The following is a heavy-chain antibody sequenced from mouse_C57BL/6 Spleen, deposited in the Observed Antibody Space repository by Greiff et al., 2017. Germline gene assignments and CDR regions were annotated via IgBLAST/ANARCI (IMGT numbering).Heavy chain of an antibody. CDR3: ARSRLTGTFAY. Sequence: QLQQPGAELVMPGASVKLSCKASGYTFTSYWMHWVKQRPGQGLEWIGEIDPSDSYTNYNQKFKGKSTLTVDKSSSTAYMQLSSLTSEDSAVYYCARSRLTGTFAYWGQGTLVTVSA. D-gene: IGHD4-1*01. CDR1: GYTFTSYW. J-gene: IGHJ3*01. V-gene: IGHV1-69*01. CDR2: IDPSDSYT.